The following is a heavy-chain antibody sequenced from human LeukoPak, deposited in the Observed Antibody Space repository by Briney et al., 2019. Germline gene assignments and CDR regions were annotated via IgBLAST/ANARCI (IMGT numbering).Heavy chain of an antibody. Sequence: ASVKVSCKASGYTFTSYGISWVRQAPGQGLEWMGWISAYNGNTNYAQKLQGRVTMTTDTSTSTAYMELRSLRSDDTAVYYCARVEVVAATGGWFGPWGQGTLVTVSS. D-gene: IGHD2-15*01. V-gene: IGHV1-18*01. CDR3: ARVEVVAATGGWFGP. J-gene: IGHJ5*02. CDR2: ISAYNGNT. CDR1: GYTFTSYG.